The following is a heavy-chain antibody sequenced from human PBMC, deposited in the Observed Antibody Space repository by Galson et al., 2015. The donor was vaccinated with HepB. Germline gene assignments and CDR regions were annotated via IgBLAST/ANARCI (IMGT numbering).Heavy chain of an antibody. V-gene: IGHV2-70*01. D-gene: IGHD3-3*01. CDR2: FDWDDDK. CDR3: ARIQSSFGDFWHFDY. J-gene: IGHJ4*02. CDR1: GFSLSTSGMC. Sequence: PALVKPTQTLTLTCTFSGFSLSTSGMCVSWIRQPPGKALEWLALFDWDDDKYYSTSLKTRLTISKDTSKNQVVLTMTNMDPVDTATYYCARIQSSFGDFWHFDYWGQGTLVTVSS.